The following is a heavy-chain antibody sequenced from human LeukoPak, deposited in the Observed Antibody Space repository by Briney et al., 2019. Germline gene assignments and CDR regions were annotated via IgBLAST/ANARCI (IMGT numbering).Heavy chain of an antibody. D-gene: IGHD2-21*02. CDR1: GFTFSSYD. V-gene: IGHV3-48*01. J-gene: IGHJ4*02. Sequence: GGSLRLSCATSGFTFSSYDMNWVRQAPGKGLEWISYISSSATTIYYADSVKGRFTISRDNSKNTLYLQMNSLRAEDTAVYYCARDYCGGDCYSNDYWGQGTLVTVSS. CDR2: ISSSATTI. CDR3: ARDYCGGDCYSNDY.